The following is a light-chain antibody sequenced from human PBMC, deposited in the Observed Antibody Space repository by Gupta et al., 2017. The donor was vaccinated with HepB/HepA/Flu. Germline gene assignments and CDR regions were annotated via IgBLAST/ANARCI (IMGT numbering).Light chain of an antibody. CDR1: SSNIGSNP. V-gene: IGLV1-44*01. Sequence: QSVLTQPPSASGTPGQRVTISCSGSSSNIGSNPVTWYQQLPGAAPKLLIYTNNQRPSGVPDRISGSKSGTSASLAIXGXQSEDEXDYYCAAWDDSLNGWVFGGGTKLTVL. J-gene: IGLJ3*02. CDR3: AAWDDSLNGWV. CDR2: TNN.